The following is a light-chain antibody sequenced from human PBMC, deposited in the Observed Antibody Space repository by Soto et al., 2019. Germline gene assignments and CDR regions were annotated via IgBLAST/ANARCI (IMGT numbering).Light chain of an antibody. Sequence: QSALTQPPSASGSPGQSVTISCTGTSSDVGGYDYVSWYQQHPGKAPKLMIYEVTKRASGVPDRFSGSKSGNTASLTVSGLQAEYEADYYCSSYAGSNTDVVFGGGTKVTVL. J-gene: IGLJ2*01. CDR2: EVT. CDR3: SSYAGSNTDVV. CDR1: SSDVGGYDY. V-gene: IGLV2-8*01.